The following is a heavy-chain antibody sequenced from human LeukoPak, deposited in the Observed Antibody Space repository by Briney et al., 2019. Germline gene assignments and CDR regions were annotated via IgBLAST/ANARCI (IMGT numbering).Heavy chain of an antibody. CDR3: ARAPWSGYSVFDY. D-gene: IGHD3-3*01. Sequence: ASVKVSCKASGYTFTGYYMHWVRQAPGQGLEWMGWINPNSGGTNYAQKIQGRVTMTRDTSISTAYMELSRLRSDDTAVYYCARAPWSGYSVFDYWGQGTLVTVSS. CDR2: INPNSGGT. CDR1: GYTFTGYY. V-gene: IGHV1-2*02. J-gene: IGHJ4*02.